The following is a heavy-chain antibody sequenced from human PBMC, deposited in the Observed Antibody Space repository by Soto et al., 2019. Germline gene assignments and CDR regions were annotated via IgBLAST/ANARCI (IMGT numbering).Heavy chain of an antibody. V-gene: IGHV3-74*01. D-gene: IGHD3-10*01. CDR3: ARVSFRSGSWYNPGDS. J-gene: IGHJ4*02. CDR1: GFTFSTYW. CDR2: ITSDGSDT. Sequence: EVQLVESGGGLVLPGGSLRLSCAASGFTFSTYWMNWLRQGPGKGPGWVSRITSDGSDTSYADSVKGRFTISRDNAKNTLYLQMDSLRVEDTAVYYCARVSFRSGSWYNPGDSWGQGTLVTGSS.